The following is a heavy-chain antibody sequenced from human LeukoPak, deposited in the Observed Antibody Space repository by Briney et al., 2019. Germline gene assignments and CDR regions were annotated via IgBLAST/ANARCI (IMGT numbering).Heavy chain of an antibody. Sequence: PLETLSLTCTVSGGSISSYYWSWIRQPPGKGLEWIGYIYYSGSTNYNPSLKSRVTISVDTSKNQFSLKLSSVTAADTAVYYCARVYGKFDYWGQGTLVTVSS. V-gene: IGHV4-59*01. CDR3: ARVYGKFDY. CDR2: IYYSGST. CDR1: GGSISSYY. D-gene: IGHD4-17*01. J-gene: IGHJ4*02.